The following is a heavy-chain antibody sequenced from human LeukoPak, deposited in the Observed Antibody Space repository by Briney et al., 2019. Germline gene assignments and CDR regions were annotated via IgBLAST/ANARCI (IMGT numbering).Heavy chain of an antibody. CDR3: AANGGPFDF. Sequence: GGSLRLSCVASGFTFSAYWMSWVRQAPGKGLERVANIKQDGSEKYYVDSVKGRFTISRDNTKNSVYLQMNSLRAEDTALYYCAANGGPFDFWGQGILVTVSS. V-gene: IGHV3-7*05. CDR1: GFTFSAYW. J-gene: IGHJ4*02. CDR2: IKQDGSEK. D-gene: IGHD4-23*01.